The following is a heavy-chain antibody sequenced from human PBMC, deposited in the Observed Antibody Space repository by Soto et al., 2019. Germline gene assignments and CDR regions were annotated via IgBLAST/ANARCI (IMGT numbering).Heavy chain of an antibody. CDR1: RGSISSGGYY. CDR3: ARTRTAGSGPFDS. J-gene: IGHJ4*02. CDR2: IYYSGSA. Sequence: QVHLQESGPGLVKPSQTLSLTCTVSRGSISSGGYYWSWVRQQPGKGLEWIGYIYYSGSAFYNPSLRSRVTMSVDTSKDQFSLTLSSVTAADTAVYYCARTRTAGSGPFDSWGQGGQVTVSS. D-gene: IGHD2-15*01. V-gene: IGHV4-31*03.